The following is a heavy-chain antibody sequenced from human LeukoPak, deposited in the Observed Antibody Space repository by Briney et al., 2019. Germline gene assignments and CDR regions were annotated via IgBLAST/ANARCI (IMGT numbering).Heavy chain of an antibody. V-gene: IGHV3-48*03. CDR3: AKSGAVAGFDY. CDR1: GFTFSSYE. CDR2: ISGSGSTI. Sequence: GGSLRLSCAASGFTFSSYEMNWVRQAPGKGLEWVSYISGSGSTIYYADSVKGRFTISRDNSRNTLYLQMNSLRAEDTAVYYCAKSGAVAGFDYWGQGTLVTVSS. D-gene: IGHD6-19*01. J-gene: IGHJ4*02.